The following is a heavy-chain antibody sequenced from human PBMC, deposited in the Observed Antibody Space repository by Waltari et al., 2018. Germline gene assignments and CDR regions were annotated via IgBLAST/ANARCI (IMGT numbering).Heavy chain of an antibody. J-gene: IGHJ4*02. CDR2: ISYNGGTT. Sequence: EVQLLESGGDLVQPGGSLRLPWPVSGFTFRSSAMPWVRQAPGKGLEWVSGISYNGGTTYYADSVKARFTISRDNSRNTLFLQMNSLRAEDTAVYYCARDQFGLAAVRALLSWGRGTLVTVSS. CDR3: ARDQFGLAAVRALLS. V-gene: IGHV3-23*01. CDR1: GFTFRSSA. D-gene: IGHD6-13*01.